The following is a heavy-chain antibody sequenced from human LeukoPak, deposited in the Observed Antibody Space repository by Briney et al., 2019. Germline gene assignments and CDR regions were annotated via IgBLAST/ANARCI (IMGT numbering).Heavy chain of an antibody. CDR3: ARTGNLLDY. CDR2: INTDGSDI. V-gene: IGHV3-74*01. J-gene: IGHJ4*02. D-gene: IGHD1-7*01. CDR1: GFSFSSYL. Sequence: PGRSLRLSCAASGFSFSSYLMHWVRQVPGKGLVWVSRINTDGSDITYADSVKGRFTISRDNAKNTLYLQMNSLRAEDTAVYYCARTGNLLDYWGQGTLVTVSS.